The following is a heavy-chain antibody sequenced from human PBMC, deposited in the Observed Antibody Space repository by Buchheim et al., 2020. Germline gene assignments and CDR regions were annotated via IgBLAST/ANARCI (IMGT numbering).Heavy chain of an antibody. D-gene: IGHD3-10*01. J-gene: IGHJ4*02. CDR1: GFTFSSYG. Sequence: QVQLVESGGGVVQPGRSLRLSCAASGFTFSSYGMHWVRQAPGKGLEWVAVISYDGSNKYYADSVKGRFTISRDNSKNTLYLQMNSLRAEDTAVYYCARDWVQDYWGQGTL. V-gene: IGHV3-30*03. CDR2: ISYDGSNK. CDR3: ARDWVQDY.